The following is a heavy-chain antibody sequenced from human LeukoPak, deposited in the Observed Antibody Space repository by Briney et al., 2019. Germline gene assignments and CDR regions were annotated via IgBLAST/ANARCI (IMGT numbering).Heavy chain of an antibody. Sequence: PSETLSLTCTVSGGSISSSSYYWGWIRQPPGKGLEWIGSIYYSGSTYYNPSLKSRVTISVDTSKNQFSLKLSSVTAADTAVYYCARRGEALGYFDYWGQGTLVTVSS. V-gene: IGHV4-39*01. CDR2: IYYSGST. D-gene: IGHD3-16*01. J-gene: IGHJ4*02. CDR1: GGSISSSSYY. CDR3: ARRGEALGYFDY.